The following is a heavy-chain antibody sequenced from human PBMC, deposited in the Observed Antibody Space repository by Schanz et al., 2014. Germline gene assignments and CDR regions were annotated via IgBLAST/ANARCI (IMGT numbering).Heavy chain of an antibody. V-gene: IGHV3-23*01. J-gene: IGHJ4*02. CDR2: ISGSGGST. D-gene: IGHD3-9*01. Sequence: VQLLDSGGGLVQPGGSLRLSCAASGFTFSTYAMSWVRQAPGKGLEWVSAISGSGGSTYYADSVKGRFTISRDNSKTTLSLQMNSLRAEDTAVYYCAKQIHYDILTVTRNWGQGTLVTVSS. CDR3: AKQIHYDILTVTRN. CDR1: GFTFSTYA.